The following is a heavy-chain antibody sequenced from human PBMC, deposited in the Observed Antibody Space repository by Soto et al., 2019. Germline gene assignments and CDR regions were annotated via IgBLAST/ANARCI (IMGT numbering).Heavy chain of an antibody. CDR2: ISCCGGST. D-gene: IGHD6-19*01. J-gene: IGHJ1*01. Sequence: GSLRLSCEASGFNFKKFAMGWVRQAPGEGLEWVSGISCCGGSTFYADSVKGRFSLARDDSKNTLPLQLNSQRVEDTAHYYCAKADGEQWLIPHLDNWGQGTQVTVSS. V-gene: IGHV3-23*01. CDR1: GFNFKKFA. CDR3: AKADGEQWLIPHLDN.